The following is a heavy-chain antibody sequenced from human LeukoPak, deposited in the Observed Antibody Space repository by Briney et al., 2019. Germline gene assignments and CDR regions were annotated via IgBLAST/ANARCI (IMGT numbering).Heavy chain of an antibody. J-gene: IGHJ4*02. D-gene: IGHD6-13*01. CDR3: AKYRIAATGTGSFAY. Sequence: GGSLRLSCAASGFTFSSYAMNWVRQAPGKGLEWVSVVRGSGGSTYYADSVKGRFTISRDNSKNTLYLQMNSLRAEDTAVYYCAKYRIAATGTGSFAYWGQGTLVTVSS. CDR2: VRGSGGST. V-gene: IGHV3-23*01. CDR1: GFTFSSYA.